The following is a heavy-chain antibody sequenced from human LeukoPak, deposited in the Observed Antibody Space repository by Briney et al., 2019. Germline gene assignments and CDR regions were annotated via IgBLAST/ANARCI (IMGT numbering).Heavy chain of an antibody. V-gene: IGHV1-8*03. CDR2: MNPNSGNT. Sequence: ASVKVSCKASGYTFTSYDINWVRQATGQGLEWMGWMNPNSGNTGYAQKFQGRVTITRNTSISTAYMELSSLRSEDTAVYYCARGTYNWNYWGYYYYYMDVWGKGTTVTISS. D-gene: IGHD1-7*01. J-gene: IGHJ6*03. CDR3: ARGTYNWNYWGYYYYYMDV. CDR1: GYTFTSYD.